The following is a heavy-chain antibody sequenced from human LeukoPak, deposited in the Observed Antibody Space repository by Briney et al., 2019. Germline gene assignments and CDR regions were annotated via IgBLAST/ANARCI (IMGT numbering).Heavy chain of an antibody. CDR1: GFTFSSYW. CDR2: IKQDGSVK. CDR3: ARDVGWDSSLVTTTRSDY. Sequence: GGSLRLSCAVSGFTFSSYWMHWVRQAPGKGLEWLANIKQDGSVKYYVDSVKGRFTISRDNAKNSLFLQMNSLRAEDTAVYYCARDVGWDSSLVTTTRSDYWGQGTLVTVSS. V-gene: IGHV3-7*01. D-gene: IGHD1-1*01. J-gene: IGHJ4*02.